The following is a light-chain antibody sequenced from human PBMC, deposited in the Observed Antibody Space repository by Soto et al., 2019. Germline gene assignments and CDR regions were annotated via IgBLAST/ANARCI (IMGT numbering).Light chain of an antibody. CDR2: RNN. Sequence: QPVLTQPPSASGTPGQRVTISCSGSSSNIGSNYVYWYQQLPGTAPKLLIYRNNQRPSGVPVRFSGSKSGTSASLAISGLRSEDEADYYCAAWDDSLSAHVVFGGGTKLTVL. V-gene: IGLV1-47*01. CDR3: AAWDDSLSAHVV. CDR1: SSNIGSNY. J-gene: IGLJ2*01.